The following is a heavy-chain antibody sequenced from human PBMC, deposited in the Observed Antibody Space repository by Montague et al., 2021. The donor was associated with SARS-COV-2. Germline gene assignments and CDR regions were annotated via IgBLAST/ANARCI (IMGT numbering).Heavy chain of an antibody. V-gene: IGHV6-1*01. J-gene: IGHJ4*02. CDR2: TYYRSKWYS. CDR1: GDSVSSHSLA. D-gene: IGHD6-19*01. CDR3: VRYSGWFYFDF. Sequence: CAISGDSVSSHSLAWSWIRQSPSRGLEWLGGTYYRSKWYSDYEPSLRGRLSVNPDASKNEFSLELNYVTPEDTAVYYCVRYSGWFYFDFWGQGTLVTVSS.